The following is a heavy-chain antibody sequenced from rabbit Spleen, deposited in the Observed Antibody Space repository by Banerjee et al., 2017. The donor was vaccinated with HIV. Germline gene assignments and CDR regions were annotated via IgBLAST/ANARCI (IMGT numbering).Heavy chain of an antibody. CDR1: GFSFTYIDY. CDR3: ARNYVNVFDP. Sequence: QSLEESGGDLVKPGASLTLTCKASGFSFTYIDYLCWVRQPPGKGPEWIACVAADVPFTTYYASWAKGRFTISKTSSTTVTLQMTSLTAADTATYFCARNYVNVFDPWGPGTLVTVS. CDR2: VAADVPFTT. J-gene: IGHJ2*01. D-gene: IGHD1-1*01. V-gene: IGHV1S40*01.